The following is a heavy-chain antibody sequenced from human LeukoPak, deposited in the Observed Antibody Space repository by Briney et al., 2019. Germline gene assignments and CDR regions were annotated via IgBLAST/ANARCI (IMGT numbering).Heavy chain of an antibody. CDR1: GGSISSGSYY. Sequence: SETLSLTCTVSGGSISSGSYYWSWIRQPAGKGLEWIGYIYYSGSTNYNPSLKSRVTISVDTSKNQFSLKLSSVTAADTAVYYCARRGVGATAIWGQGTLVTVSS. D-gene: IGHD1-26*01. CDR3: ARRGVGATAI. CDR2: IYYSGST. V-gene: IGHV4-61*10. J-gene: IGHJ4*02.